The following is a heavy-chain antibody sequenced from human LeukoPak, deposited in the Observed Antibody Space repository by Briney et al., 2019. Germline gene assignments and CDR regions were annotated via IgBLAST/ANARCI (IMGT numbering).Heavy chain of an antibody. V-gene: IGHV3-21*01. Sequence: PGGSLRLSCAASGFTFSSYSMNWVRQAPGKGLEWVSSISSSSSYIYYADSVKGRFTISRDNAKNTLYLQMNSLRAEDTAVYYCARDFLTGYYSPAFDIWGQGTLVTVSS. CDR2: ISSSSSYI. D-gene: IGHD3-9*01. CDR3: ARDFLTGYYSPAFDI. CDR1: GFTFSSYS. J-gene: IGHJ3*02.